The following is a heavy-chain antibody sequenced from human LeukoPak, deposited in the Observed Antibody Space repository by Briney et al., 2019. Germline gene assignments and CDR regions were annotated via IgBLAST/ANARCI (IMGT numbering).Heavy chain of an antibody. CDR3: ARGSTGDQDYYYYYMDV. D-gene: IGHD7-27*01. CDR2: IYTSGST. CDR1: GGSISSYY. V-gene: IGHV4-4*07. Sequence: SETLSLTCTVSGGSISSYYWSWIRQPAGKGLEWIGRIYTSGSTNYNPSLKSRVTMSVDTSKNQFSLKLSSVTAADTAVYYCARGSTGDQDYYYYYMDVWGKGTTVTVSS. J-gene: IGHJ6*03.